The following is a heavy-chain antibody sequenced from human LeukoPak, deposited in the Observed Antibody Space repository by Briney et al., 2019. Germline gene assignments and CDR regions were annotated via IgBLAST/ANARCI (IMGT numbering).Heavy chain of an antibody. CDR2: INDDGSST. J-gene: IGHJ5*02. CDR3: VRGGPSTWS. CDR1: GFTFKLYW. V-gene: IGHV3-74*01. Sequence: PGGSLRLSCAASGFTFKLYWMYWVRQAPGKGPVWVSRINDDGSSTTYADSVKGRFTISRDDAKNMLFLQMNSLRGEDTAVYYCVRGGPSTWSWGQGTLVTVSS. D-gene: IGHD2-15*01.